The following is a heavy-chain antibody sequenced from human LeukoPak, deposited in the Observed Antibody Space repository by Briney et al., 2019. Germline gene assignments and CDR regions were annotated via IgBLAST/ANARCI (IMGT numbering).Heavy chain of an antibody. V-gene: IGHV3-21*01. J-gene: IGHJ6*02. CDR1: GFTFSSYS. D-gene: IGHD2-2*01. CDR3: ARDRRAYCSSTSCYGMDV. CDR2: ISSSSSYI. Sequence: PGGSLRLSCAASGFTFSSYSMNWARQAPGKGLEWVSSISSSSSYIYYADSVKGRFTISRDNAKNSLYLQMNSLRAEDTAVYYCARDRRAYCSSTSCYGMDVWGQGTTVTVSS.